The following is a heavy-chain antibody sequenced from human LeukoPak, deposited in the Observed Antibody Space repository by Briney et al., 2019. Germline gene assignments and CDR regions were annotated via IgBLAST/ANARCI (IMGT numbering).Heavy chain of an antibody. CDR2: ISHSGST. D-gene: IGHD2-2*01. CDR1: GGSFSGYY. CDR3: ARGLTTMPPGGF. V-gene: IGHV4-34*01. J-gene: IGHJ4*02. Sequence: SETLSLTCAVYGGSFSGYYWSWIRQPPGKGLEWIGEISHSGSTNYNPSLKSRVTISLNKSRNQFSLKLSSVTAADTAVYYCARGLTTMPPGGFWGQGTLVTVSS.